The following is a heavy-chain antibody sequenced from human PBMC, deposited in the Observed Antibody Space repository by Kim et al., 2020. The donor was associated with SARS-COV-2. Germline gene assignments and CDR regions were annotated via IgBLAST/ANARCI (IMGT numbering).Heavy chain of an antibody. CDR1: GFTFSSYS. CDR2: ISSSSSYI. CDR3: ARDQYYYDSSGYLDY. V-gene: IGHV3-21*01. D-gene: IGHD3-22*01. J-gene: IGHJ4*02. Sequence: GGSLRLSCAASGFTFSSYSMNWVRQAPGKGLEWVSSISSSSSYIYYADSVKGRFTISRDNAKNSLYLQMNSLRAEDTAVYYCARDQYYYDSSGYLDYWGQGTLVTVSS.